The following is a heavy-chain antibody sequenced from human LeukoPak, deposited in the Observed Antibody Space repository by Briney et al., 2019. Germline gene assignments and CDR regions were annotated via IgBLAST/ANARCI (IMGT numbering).Heavy chain of an antibody. CDR3: ARPDYGGNSGEYYYYGMDV. V-gene: IGHV3-48*01. Sequence: GGSLRLSCAVSGFTFSSYSMNWVRQAPGKGLEWVSYISSSSSTIYYADSVKGRFTISRDNAKNSLFLQMNSLRAEDTAVYYCARPDYGGNSGEYYYYGMDVWGQGTTVTVSS. CDR2: ISSSSSTI. J-gene: IGHJ6*02. CDR1: GFTFSSYS. D-gene: IGHD4-23*01.